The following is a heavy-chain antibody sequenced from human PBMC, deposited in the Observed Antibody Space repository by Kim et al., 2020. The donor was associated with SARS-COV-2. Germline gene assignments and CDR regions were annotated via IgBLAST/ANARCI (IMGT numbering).Heavy chain of an antibody. Sequence: STYYTPSLKSRVTISVDTSKNQFSLKLSSVTAADTAVYYCAREGVGATDYWGQGTLVTVSS. J-gene: IGHJ4*02. V-gene: IGHV4-39*01. CDR2: ST. D-gene: IGHD1-26*01. CDR3: AREGVGATDY.